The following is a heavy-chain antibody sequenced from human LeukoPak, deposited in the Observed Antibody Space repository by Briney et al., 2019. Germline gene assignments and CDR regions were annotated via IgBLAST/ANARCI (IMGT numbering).Heavy chain of an antibody. J-gene: IGHJ5*02. D-gene: IGHD6-13*01. CDR3: ARGTYSSIPYGWFDP. Sequence: GGSLRLSCAASGFTFSSYSMNWVRQAPGKGLEWVSYISSSSSTIYYADSVKGRFTISRDNAKNSLYLQMNSLRAEDTAVYYCARGTYSSIPYGWFDPWGQGTLVTVSS. V-gene: IGHV3-48*04. CDR1: GFTFSSYS. CDR2: ISSSSSTI.